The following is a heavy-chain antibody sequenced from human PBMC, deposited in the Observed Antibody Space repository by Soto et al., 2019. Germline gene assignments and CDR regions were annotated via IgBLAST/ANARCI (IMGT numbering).Heavy chain of an antibody. J-gene: IGHJ4*02. CDR1: GVIFSNFG. V-gene: IGHV3-33*01. Sequence: GGSLRLSCAASGVIFSNFGMHWVRQAPGKGLEWVGIIWHDGSNKYYADSVEGRFTISRDNSKNTVYLQMNSLGGEDTGIYYCAGFYVAAGAAPLEYWGQGTLVTVSS. D-gene: IGHD1-26*01. CDR2: IWHDGSNK. CDR3: AGFYVAAGAAPLEY.